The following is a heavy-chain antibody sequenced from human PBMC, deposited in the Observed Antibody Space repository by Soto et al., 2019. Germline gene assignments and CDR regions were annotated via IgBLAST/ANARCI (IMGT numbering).Heavy chain of an antibody. Sequence: LRLSCAASGFSVTDHYMTWVRQAPGKGLEWVSVLYTGGSAYYGDSVKGRFTISRDSSTNTLYLQMNSLKVGDTAFYFCARSFNDWTTYFDYWSEGTLVTVSS. V-gene: IGHV3-53*01. CDR2: LYTGGSA. CDR3: ARSFNDWTTYFDY. J-gene: IGHJ4*02. D-gene: IGHD3-9*01. CDR1: GFSVTDHY.